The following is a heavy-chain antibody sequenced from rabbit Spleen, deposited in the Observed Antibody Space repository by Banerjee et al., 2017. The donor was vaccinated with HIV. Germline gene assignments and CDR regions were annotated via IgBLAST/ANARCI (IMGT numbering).Heavy chain of an antibody. D-gene: IGHD1-1*01. CDR2: INAATAKP. Sequence: QEQLVESGGGLVQPEGSLTLTCTVSGFSFSNSYHICWVRQAPGKGLEWIACINAATAKPVYATWAKGRFTISRTSSTTVTLRMTSLTATDTATYFCARDLVGVIGWNFYLWGPGTLVTVS. J-gene: IGHJ4*01. V-gene: IGHV1S45*01. CDR3: ARDLVGVIGWNFYL. CDR1: GFSFSNSYH.